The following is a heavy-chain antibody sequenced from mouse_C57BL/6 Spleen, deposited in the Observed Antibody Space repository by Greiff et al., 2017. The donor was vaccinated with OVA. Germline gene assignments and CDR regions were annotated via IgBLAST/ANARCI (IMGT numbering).Heavy chain of an antibody. CDR3: ARLYGNYDWYFDV. Sequence: EVKLMESGGGLVQPGGSLKLSCAASGFTFSDYGMAWVRQAPRKGPEWVAFISNLAYSIYYADTVTGRFTISRENAKNTLYLEMSSLRSEDTAMYYCARLYGNYDWYFDVWGTGTTVTVSS. CDR1: GFTFSDYG. D-gene: IGHD2-1*01. J-gene: IGHJ1*03. CDR2: ISNLAYSI. V-gene: IGHV5-15*01.